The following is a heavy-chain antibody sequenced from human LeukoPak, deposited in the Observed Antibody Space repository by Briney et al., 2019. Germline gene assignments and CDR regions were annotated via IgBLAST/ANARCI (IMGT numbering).Heavy chain of an antibody. V-gene: IGHV3-48*04. Sequence: PGGSLRLSCAASGFTLSAYGVNWVRLAPGKGLEWVSSISRSGSTKYYADSVKGRFTISRDNAKNSLFLQMNSLRAEDTAVYYCARVLRYCSGGNCYSGGLGYMDVWGKGTTVTISS. CDR1: GFTLSAYG. J-gene: IGHJ6*03. D-gene: IGHD2-15*01. CDR2: ISRSGSTK. CDR3: ARVLRYCSGGNCYSGGLGYMDV.